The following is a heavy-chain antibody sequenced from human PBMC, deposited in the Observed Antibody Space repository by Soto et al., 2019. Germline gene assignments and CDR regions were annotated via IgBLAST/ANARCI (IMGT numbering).Heavy chain of an antibody. CDR1: GYTFTGYY. CDR3: ARGPGGSYPNWFDP. CDR2: INPNSGGT. D-gene: IGHD1-26*01. V-gene: IGHV1-2*04. Sequence: QVQLVQSGAEVKKPGASVKVSCKASGYTFTGYYMHWVRQAPGQGLEWMGWINPNSGGTNYAQKFQGWVPIIRDTSISTAYMELSRLRSADTAVYYCARGPGGSYPNWFDPWGQGTLVTVSS. J-gene: IGHJ5*02.